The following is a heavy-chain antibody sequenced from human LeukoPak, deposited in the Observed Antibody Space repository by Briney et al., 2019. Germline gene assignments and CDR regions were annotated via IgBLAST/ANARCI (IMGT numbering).Heavy chain of an antibody. V-gene: IGHV4-59*01. CDR2: IYYGGST. J-gene: IGHJ3*02. CDR1: GGSISSYY. Sequence: SETLSLTCTVSGGSISSYYWSWIRQPPGKGLEWIGYIYYGGSTNYNPSLKSRVTISVDTSKNQFSLKLSSVTAADTAVYYCAREPLHYDILTGYLGAFDIWGQGTMVTVSS. CDR3: AREPLHYDILTGYLGAFDI. D-gene: IGHD3-9*01.